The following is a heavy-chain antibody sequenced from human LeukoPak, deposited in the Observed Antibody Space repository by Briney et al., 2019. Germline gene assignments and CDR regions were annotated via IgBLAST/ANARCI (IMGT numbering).Heavy chain of an antibody. D-gene: IGHD5-24*01. V-gene: IGHV3-33*01. J-gene: IGHJ4*02. CDR3: ARNPREMATSLDY. CDR2: IWYDGSNK. Sequence: GASLRLSCAASGFTFSSYGMHWVRQAPGKGLEWVAVIWYDGSNKYYADSVKGRFTISRDNSKNTLYLQMNSLRAEDTAVYYCARNPREMATSLDYWGQGTLVTV. CDR1: GFTFSSYG.